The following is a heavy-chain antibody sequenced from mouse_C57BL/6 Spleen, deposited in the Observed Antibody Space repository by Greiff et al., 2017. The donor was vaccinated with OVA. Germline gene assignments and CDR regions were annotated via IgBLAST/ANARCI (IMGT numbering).Heavy chain of an antibody. D-gene: IGHD2-5*01. CDR2: ISSGSSTI. J-gene: IGHJ4*01. Sequence: EVQLVESGGGLVKPGGSLKLSCAASGFTFSDYGMHWVRQAPEKGLEWVAYISSGSSTIYYADTVKGRFTISRDNAKNTLFLQMNSLRSEDTAMYYCARTYYSNLCAMDYWGQGTSVTVSS. CDR1: GFTFSDYG. V-gene: IGHV5-17*01. CDR3: ARTYYSNLCAMDY.